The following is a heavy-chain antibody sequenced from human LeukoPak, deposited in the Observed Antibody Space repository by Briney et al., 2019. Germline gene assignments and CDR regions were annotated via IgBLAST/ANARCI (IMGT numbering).Heavy chain of an antibody. Sequence: PSGTLSLTCTVSGGSISSGGYYWSWIRQHPGKGLEWIGYIYYSGSTYYNPSLKSRVTISVDTSKNQFSLKLSSVTAADTAVYYCAAGRMATIWVDYWGQGTLVTVSS. J-gene: IGHJ4*02. CDR1: GGSISSGGYY. CDR2: IYYSGST. V-gene: IGHV4-31*03. D-gene: IGHD5-24*01. CDR3: AAGRMATIWVDY.